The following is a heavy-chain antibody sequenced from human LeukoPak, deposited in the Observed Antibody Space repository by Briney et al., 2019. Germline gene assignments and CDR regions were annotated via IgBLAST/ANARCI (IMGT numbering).Heavy chain of an antibody. J-gene: IGHJ3*02. CDR3: AKDYGQWLVQEAFDI. V-gene: IGHV3-23*01. Sequence: GGSLRLSCAASGFTFSGYAMSWVRQAPGKGLEWVSAISGSGGSTYYADSVKGRFTISRDNSKNTLYLQMNSLRAEDTAVYYCAKDYGQWLVQEAFDIWGQGTMVTVSS. CDR2: ISGSGGST. D-gene: IGHD6-19*01. CDR1: GFTFSGYA.